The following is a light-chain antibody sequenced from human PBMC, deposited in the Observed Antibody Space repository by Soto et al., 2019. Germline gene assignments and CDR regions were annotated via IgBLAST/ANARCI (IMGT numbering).Light chain of an antibody. J-gene: IGKJ5*01. CDR1: QDITNY. V-gene: IGKV1-33*01. Sequence: DIQRTQSPSSLSASVGDRVTIICQASQDITNYLNWYQQKPGKAPKLLIYDASNLETGVPSRFSGSGFGTHFSFTISSLQPEDIATYYCQQFDNVPFTFGQGTRLEMK. CDR3: QQFDNVPFT. CDR2: DAS.